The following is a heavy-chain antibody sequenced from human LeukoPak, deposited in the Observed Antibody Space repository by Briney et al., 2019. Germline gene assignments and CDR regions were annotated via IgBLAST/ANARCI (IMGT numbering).Heavy chain of an antibody. CDR2: IYYSGST. Sequence: SETLSLTCTVSGGSISSSSYYWGCVRQPPGKGLEWIGSIYYSGSTYYNPSLKSRVTISVDTSKNQFSLKLSSVTAADTAVYYCARYGDCSSTSCYTDAFDIWGQGTMVTVSS. V-gene: IGHV4-39*01. J-gene: IGHJ3*02. D-gene: IGHD2-2*02. CDR1: GGSISSSSYY. CDR3: ARYGDCSSTSCYTDAFDI.